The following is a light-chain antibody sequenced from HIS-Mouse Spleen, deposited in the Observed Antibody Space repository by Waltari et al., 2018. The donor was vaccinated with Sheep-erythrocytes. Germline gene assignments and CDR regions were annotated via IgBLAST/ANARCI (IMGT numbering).Light chain of an antibody. CDR1: SSDVGGYNY. Sequence: QSALTQPRSVSGSPGQSVTISCTGTSSDVGGYNYVSWYQQHPGKAPKLMIYDVSNRPSGVPDRFSVSKSGNTASLTISVLQAEDEADYYCCSYAGSYNHVFATGTKVTVL. CDR2: DVS. V-gene: IGLV2-11*01. CDR3: CSYAGSYNHV. J-gene: IGLJ1*01.